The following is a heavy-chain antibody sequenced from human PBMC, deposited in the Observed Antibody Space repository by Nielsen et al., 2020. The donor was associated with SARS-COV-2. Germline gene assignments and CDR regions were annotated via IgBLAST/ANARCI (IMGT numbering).Heavy chain of an antibody. J-gene: IGHJ6*02. CDR3: AREALKKLLWFGESSSYYGMDV. Sequence: SETLSLTCTVSGGSISSGGYYWSWIRQHPVKGLEWIGYIDYSGSTYYNPSLKSRVTISVDTSKNQFSLKLSSVTAADTAVYYCAREALKKLLWFGESSSYYGMDVWGQGTTVTVSS. D-gene: IGHD3-10*01. CDR1: GGSISSGGYY. CDR2: IDYSGST. V-gene: IGHV4-31*03.